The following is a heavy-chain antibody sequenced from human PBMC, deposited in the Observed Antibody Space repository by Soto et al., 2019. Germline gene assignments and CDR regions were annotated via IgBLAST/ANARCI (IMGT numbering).Heavy chain of an antibody. V-gene: IGHV4-39*01. J-gene: IGHJ4*02. Sequence: SETLSLTCTVSGGSITNDNYYWAWIRQPPWKGLEWIGSIFLVGNTYYTSSLKSRFTLSFDTSKNLFSLSLTSLTATDTALYYCASLWGPYYFDYWGLGALVTVSS. D-gene: IGHD7-27*01. CDR2: IFLVGNT. CDR3: ASLWGPYYFDY. CDR1: GGSITNDNYY.